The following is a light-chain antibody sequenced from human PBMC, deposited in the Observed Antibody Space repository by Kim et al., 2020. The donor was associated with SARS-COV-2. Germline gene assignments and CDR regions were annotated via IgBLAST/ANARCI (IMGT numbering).Light chain of an antibody. J-gene: IGLJ2*01. CDR1: SSNISAGYD. V-gene: IGLV1-40*01. CDR3: QSYDSSLSGVV. Sequence: RVTISCSGGSSNISAGYDVHWYQQLPGTAPKLLIYGNSNRPSGVPDRFSGSKSGTSASLAITGLQAEDEADYYCQSYDSSLSGVVFGGGTQLTVL. CDR2: GNS.